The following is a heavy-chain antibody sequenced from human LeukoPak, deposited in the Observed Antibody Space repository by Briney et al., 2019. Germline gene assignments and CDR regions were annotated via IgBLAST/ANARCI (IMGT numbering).Heavy chain of an antibody. V-gene: IGHV3-74*01. J-gene: IGHJ4*02. D-gene: IGHD3-10*01. CDR2: INSDGGTT. Sequence: GGSLRLSCAASGFTFSFYTMNWVRQAPGKGLVWVSGINSDGGTTTYADSVKGRFTISRDNAKNTLYLQMNNLRAEDTAIYYCATDYYVSGSYYRLFYWGQGTLVTVSS. CDR1: GFTFSFYT. CDR3: ATDYYVSGSYYRLFY.